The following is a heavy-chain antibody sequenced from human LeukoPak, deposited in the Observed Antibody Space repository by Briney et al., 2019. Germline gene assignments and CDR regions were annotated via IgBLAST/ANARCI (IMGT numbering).Heavy chain of an antibody. CDR3: ARGFDYIYYYGMDV. J-gene: IGHJ6*02. D-gene: IGHD4-11*01. CDR2: IKHSGST. Sequence: SETLSLTCAVYGGSFSGYYWSWIRQPPGKGLEWIGEIKHSGSTNYNPSLKSRVTISVDTSKNQFSLKLSSVTAADTAVYYCARGFDYIYYYGMDVWGQGTTVTVSS. V-gene: IGHV4-34*01. CDR1: GGSFSGYY.